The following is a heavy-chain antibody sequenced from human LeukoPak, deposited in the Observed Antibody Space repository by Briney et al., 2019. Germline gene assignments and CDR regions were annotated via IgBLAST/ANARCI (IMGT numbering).Heavy chain of an antibody. CDR2: MRPNSGET. CDR1: GYTFTNFE. CDR3: ARGYCSGGGCYTAEYLPH. Sequence: ASVKVSCKASGYTFTNFEINWVRQVAGQGLEWMGWMRPNSGETVNVQKFQGRVTMTRDISTSTAYMELTGLRSDDTAVYFCARGYCSGGGCYTAEYLPHWGPGTLVNASS. J-gene: IGHJ1*01. V-gene: IGHV1-8*02. D-gene: IGHD2-15*01.